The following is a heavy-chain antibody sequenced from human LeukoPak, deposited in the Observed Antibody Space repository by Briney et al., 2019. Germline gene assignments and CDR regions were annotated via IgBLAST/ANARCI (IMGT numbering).Heavy chain of an antibody. CDR3: ARFAVDTATGY. V-gene: IGHV5-51*01. CDR2: IYPGDSDT. J-gene: IGHJ4*02. Sequence: GESLKISCKGSGYSFTSYWIGWVRPLPGKGLEWMGIIYPGDSDTRYSPSFQGQVTISADKSISTAYLQWSSLKASDTAMYYCARFAVDTATGYWGQGTLVTVSS. CDR1: GYSFTSYW. D-gene: IGHD5-18*01.